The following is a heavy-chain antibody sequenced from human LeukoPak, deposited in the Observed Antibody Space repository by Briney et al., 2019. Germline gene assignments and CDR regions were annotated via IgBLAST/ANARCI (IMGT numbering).Heavy chain of an antibody. CDR3: ARPYSSGWYGDFDY. D-gene: IGHD6-19*01. V-gene: IGHV3-48*01. CDR1: GFTFSSYS. Sequence: GGSLRLSCAASGFTFSSYSMNWVRQAPGKGLEWVSYISSSSSTIYYADSVKGRFTISRDNAKNSLYLQMNSLRAEDTAVYYCARPYSSGWYGDFDYWGQGTLVTVSS. CDR2: ISSSSSTI. J-gene: IGHJ4*02.